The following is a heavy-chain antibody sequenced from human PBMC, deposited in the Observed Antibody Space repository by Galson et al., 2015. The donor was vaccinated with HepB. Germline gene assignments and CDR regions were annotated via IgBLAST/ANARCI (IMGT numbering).Heavy chain of an antibody. Sequence: SVKVSCKVSGHTLTELSIHWVRQAPGKGLEWMGGFDPEDGETIYAQKFQGTVTMTEDTSIHTAYMELSSLRSEDTAVYYRATFPWRWGQGTLVTVSS. CDR1: GHTLTELS. J-gene: IGHJ4*02. V-gene: IGHV1-24*01. CDR3: ATFPWR. CDR2: FDPEDGET.